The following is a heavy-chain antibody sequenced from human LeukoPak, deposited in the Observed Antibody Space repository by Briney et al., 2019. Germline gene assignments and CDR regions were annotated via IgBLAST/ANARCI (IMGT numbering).Heavy chain of an antibody. CDR1: GYTFTSYG. Sequence: ASVKVSCKASGYTFTSYGISWVRQAPGQGLEWMGWISAYNGNTNYAQKLQGRVTMTRDTSISTAYKELSRLRSDDTAVYYCARDFGSGSYYSYFDYWAREPWSPSPQ. V-gene: IGHV1-18*01. CDR3: ARDFGSGSYYSYFDY. CDR2: ISAYNGNT. J-gene: IGHJ4*02. D-gene: IGHD3-10*01.